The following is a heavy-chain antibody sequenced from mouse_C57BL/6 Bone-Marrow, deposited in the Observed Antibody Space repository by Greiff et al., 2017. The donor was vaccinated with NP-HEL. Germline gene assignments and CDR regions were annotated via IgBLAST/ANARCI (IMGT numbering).Heavy chain of an antibody. D-gene: IGHD1-1*01. CDR1: GFTFSSYA. Sequence: EVNVVESGEGLVKPGGSLKLSCAASGFTFSSYAMSWVRQTPEKRLEWVAYISSGGDYIYYADTVKGRFTISRDNARNTLYLQMSSLKSEDTAMYYCTRVVTTVVDYFDYWGQGTTLTVSS. J-gene: IGHJ2*01. CDR3: TRVVTTVVDYFDY. V-gene: IGHV5-9-1*02. CDR2: ISSGGDYI.